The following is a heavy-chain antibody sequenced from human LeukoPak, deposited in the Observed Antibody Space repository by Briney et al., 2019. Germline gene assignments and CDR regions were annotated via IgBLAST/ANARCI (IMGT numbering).Heavy chain of an antibody. Sequence: GGSLRLSCAASGFTFSSYSMNWVRQAPGKGLEWVSYISSSSSTIYYADSVKGRFTISRDNAKNSLYLQMNSLRAEDTAVYYCARRETGFDPWGQGTLVTVSS. J-gene: IGHJ5*02. V-gene: IGHV3-48*01. CDR1: GFTFSSYS. D-gene: IGHD1-26*01. CDR3: ARRETGFDP. CDR2: ISSSSSTI.